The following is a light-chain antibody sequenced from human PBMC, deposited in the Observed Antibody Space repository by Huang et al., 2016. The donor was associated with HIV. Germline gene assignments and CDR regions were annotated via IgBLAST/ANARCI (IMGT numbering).Light chain of an antibody. CDR3: MQALQTPWT. Sequence: DIVMSQSPLSLPVTPGEPASIPCRSNQSLLHSNGYNYLDWYLQKPGQSPQLLIYLDSNRASGVPDRFSGSGSGTDFTLKISRVEAEDVGVYYCMQALQTPWTFGQGTKVEIK. CDR2: LDS. CDR1: QSLLHSNGYNY. V-gene: IGKV2-28*01. J-gene: IGKJ1*01.